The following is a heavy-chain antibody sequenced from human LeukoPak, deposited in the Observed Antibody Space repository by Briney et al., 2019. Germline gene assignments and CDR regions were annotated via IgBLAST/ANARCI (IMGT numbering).Heavy chain of an antibody. D-gene: IGHD6-19*01. CDR3: ARVGSGWSFDY. CDR1: GGSISSYY. J-gene: IGHJ4*02. CDR2: IQTSGST. V-gene: IGHV4-4*07. Sequence: PSETLSLTCAVSGGSISSYYWSWIRQPAGRGLEWIGRIQTSGSTNYNPSLKSRVTMSVDTSKNKFSLKVNSVTAADTAVYYCARVGSGWSFDYWGQGTLVTVSS.